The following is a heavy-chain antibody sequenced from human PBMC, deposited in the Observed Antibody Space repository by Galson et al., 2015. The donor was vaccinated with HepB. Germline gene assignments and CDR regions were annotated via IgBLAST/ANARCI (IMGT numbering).Heavy chain of an antibody. CDR3: ARHTVETDAFDM. D-gene: IGHD4-23*01. CDR2: ISRSGTYI. J-gene: IGHJ3*02. Sequence: SLRLSCAASGFTFSSHKMNWVRQAPGKGLEWVPSISRSGTYIYYADSVKGRFTVSRDNTKNSLYLQLNSLRDEDTAIYFCARHTVETDAFDMWGQGTVVTVSS. V-gene: IGHV3-21*01. CDR1: GFTFSSHK.